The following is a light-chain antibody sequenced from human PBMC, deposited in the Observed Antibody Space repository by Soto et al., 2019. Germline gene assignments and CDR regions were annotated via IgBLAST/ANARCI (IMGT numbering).Light chain of an antibody. J-gene: IGKJ1*01. CDR2: ASS. CDR1: QNIGNY. CDR3: QQWSTPPWT. V-gene: IGKV1-39*01. Sequence: DIQMTQSPSSLSASVGDSVTITCRASQNIGNYLHWYQQRPGEGPKLLIYASSRLQSGVPSRFSGSGSGTHFTLTITSLRPEDGATYSCQQWSTPPWTFGQVTKVDNK.